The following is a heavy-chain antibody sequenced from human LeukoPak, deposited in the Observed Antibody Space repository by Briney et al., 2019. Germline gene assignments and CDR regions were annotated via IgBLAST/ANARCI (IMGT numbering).Heavy chain of an antibody. D-gene: IGHD2-8*01. CDR2: IKSKTDGGTT. J-gene: IGHJ4*02. CDR1: GYSISRGYY. V-gene: IGHV3-15*01. CDR3: TTLIN. Sequence: PSETLSLTCTASGYSISRGYYWGWIRQPPGKGLEWVGRIKSKTDGGTTDYAAPVKGRFTISRDDSKNTLYLQMNSLKTEDTAVYYCTTLINWGQGTLVTVSS.